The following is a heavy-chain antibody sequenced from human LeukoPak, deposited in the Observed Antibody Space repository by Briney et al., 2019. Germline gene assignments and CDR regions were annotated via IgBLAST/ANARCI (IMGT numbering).Heavy chain of an antibody. CDR3: AKVYEAYCGGDCYSIDAFDI. Sequence: GGSLRLSCAASGFTFSAYWMSWVRQAPGKGLEWVSGISWNSGSIGYADSVKGRFTISRDNAKNSLYLQMNSLRAEDTALYYCAKVYEAYCGGDCYSIDAFDIWGQGTMVTVSS. V-gene: IGHV3-9*01. CDR2: ISWNSGSI. J-gene: IGHJ3*02. CDR1: GFTFSAYW. D-gene: IGHD2-21*02.